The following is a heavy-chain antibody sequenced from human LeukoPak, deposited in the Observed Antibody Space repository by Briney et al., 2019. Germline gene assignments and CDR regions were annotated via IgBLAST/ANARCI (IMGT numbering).Heavy chain of an antibody. Sequence: ASVNVSCKASGYTFTSYDINWVRQATGQGLEWMGWMNPNSGNTGYAQKFQGRVTMTRNTSISTAYMELSSLRSEDTAVYYCARDRLRGNWFDPWGQGTLVTVSS. CDR2: MNPNSGNT. CDR1: GYTFTSYD. J-gene: IGHJ5*02. CDR3: ARDRLRGNWFDP. V-gene: IGHV1-8*01. D-gene: IGHD4-17*01.